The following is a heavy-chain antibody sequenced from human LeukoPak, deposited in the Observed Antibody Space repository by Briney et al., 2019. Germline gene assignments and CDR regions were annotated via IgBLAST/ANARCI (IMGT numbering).Heavy chain of an antibody. CDR2: ISSHSSYT. J-gene: IGHJ6*02. CDR3: ARDGRYCIITSCYGYYGMDV. CDR1: GFTFSDFY. D-gene: IGHD2-2*01. V-gene: IGHV3-11*05. Sequence: GGSLRLSCAASGFTFSDFYMNWVRQAPGKGLEWVSYISSHSSYTNYADSVKGRFTISRDNAKNSLYLQMNSLRAEDTAMYYCARDGRYCIITSCYGYYGMDVWGQGTTVTVTS.